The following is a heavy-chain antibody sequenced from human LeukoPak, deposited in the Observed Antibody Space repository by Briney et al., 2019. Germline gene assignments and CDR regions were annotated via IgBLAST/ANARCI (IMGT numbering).Heavy chain of an antibody. Sequence: PGGSLRLSCAASGFTFSSYSMNWVRQAPGKGLEWVSYISSSGSTIYYADSVKGRFTISRDNAKNSPYLQMNSLRAEDTAVYYCARDKEYHDFWSGYSRYMDVWGKGTTVTVSS. CDR2: ISSSGSTI. D-gene: IGHD3-3*01. CDR1: GFTFSSYS. J-gene: IGHJ6*03. V-gene: IGHV3-48*04. CDR3: ARDKEYHDFWSGYSRYMDV.